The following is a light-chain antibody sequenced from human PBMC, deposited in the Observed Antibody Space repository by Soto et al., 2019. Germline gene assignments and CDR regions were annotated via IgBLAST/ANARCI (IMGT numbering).Light chain of an antibody. CDR3: QQYNNWPT. CDR2: GAS. Sequence: SPSTLSVSPGGRGTLTCRGGQRVSREXALYQQKPGQAPRRLISGASTRATGIPAMFSGSGSGTEFTITISNLQSEDVEVYYCQQYNNWPTFGGGTKVDIK. V-gene: IGKV3-15*01. CDR1: QRVSRE. J-gene: IGKJ4*01.